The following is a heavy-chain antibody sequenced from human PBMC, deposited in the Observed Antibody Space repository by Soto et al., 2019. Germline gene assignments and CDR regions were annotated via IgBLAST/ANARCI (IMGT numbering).Heavy chain of an antibody. Sequence: QVQLVQSGAEVKKPGASVKVSCKASGYTFTSYGISWVRQAPGQGLEWMGWISAYNGNTNYAQKLQGRVTMTTEXSXSXSYMELRSLRSDDTAVYYCAISGCSGGSCYSSYFDYWGQGTLVTVSS. CDR2: ISAYNGNT. CDR1: GYTFTSYG. J-gene: IGHJ4*02. V-gene: IGHV1-18*01. D-gene: IGHD2-15*01. CDR3: AISGCSGGSCYSSYFDY.